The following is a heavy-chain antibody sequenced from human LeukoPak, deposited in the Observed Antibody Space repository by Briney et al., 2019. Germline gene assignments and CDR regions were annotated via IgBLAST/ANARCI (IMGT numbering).Heavy chain of an antibody. Sequence: GGSLRLSCAASGFTFSNVWMTWVRQAPGKGLEWVSAINCRGGSTYYADSVKGRFTISRDNSKNTLYLQMNNLRAEDTAVYYCAKRVYGSGSYYIVGGMDVWGQGTTVTVS. V-gene: IGHV3-23*01. J-gene: IGHJ6*02. D-gene: IGHD3-10*01. CDR3: AKRVYGSGSYYIVGGMDV. CDR1: GFTFSNVW. CDR2: INCRGGST.